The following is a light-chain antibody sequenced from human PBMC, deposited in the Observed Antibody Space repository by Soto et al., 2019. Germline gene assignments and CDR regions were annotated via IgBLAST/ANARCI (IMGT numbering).Light chain of an antibody. CDR3: QQYNNWPLT. Sequence: EIVMTQSPATLSVSPGERATLSCMASQSVSSYLAWYQQKPGQAPRLLIYGASTRATDIPARFSGSGSGTEFTLTISSLQSEDFALYYCQQYNNWPLTFGGGTKVDIK. J-gene: IGKJ4*01. CDR2: GAS. V-gene: IGKV3-15*01. CDR1: QSVSSY.